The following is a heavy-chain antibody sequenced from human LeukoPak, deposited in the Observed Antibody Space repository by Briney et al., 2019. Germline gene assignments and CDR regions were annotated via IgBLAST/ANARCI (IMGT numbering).Heavy chain of an antibody. CDR2: IWYDGSNK. Sequence: GGSLRLSCAASGFTFSSYGMHWVRQAPGKGLEWVAVIWYDGSNKYYADSAKGRFTISRDNSKNTLYLQMNSLRAEDTAVYYCAASKTGYSSGWYTYYIDYWGQGTLVTVSS. CDR1: GFTFSSYG. CDR3: AASKTGYSSGWYTYYIDY. V-gene: IGHV3-33*01. D-gene: IGHD6-19*01. J-gene: IGHJ4*02.